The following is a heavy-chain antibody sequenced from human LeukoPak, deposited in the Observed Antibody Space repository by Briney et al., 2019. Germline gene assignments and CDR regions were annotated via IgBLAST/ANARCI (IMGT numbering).Heavy chain of an antibody. V-gene: IGHV1-8*03. J-gene: IGHJ3*02. CDR3: AVTLVWSGMNAFDI. Sequence: GASVNVSCKASGYTFTSYDINWVRQATGQGLEWMGWMNPNSGNTGYAQKFQGRVTITRNTSISTAYMELSSLRSEDTAVYYCAVTLVWSGMNAFDIWGQGTMVTVSS. CDR2: MNPNSGNT. D-gene: IGHD3-3*01. CDR1: GYTFTSYD.